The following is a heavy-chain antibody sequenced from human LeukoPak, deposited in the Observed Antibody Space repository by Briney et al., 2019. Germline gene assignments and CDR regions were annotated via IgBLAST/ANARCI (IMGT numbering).Heavy chain of an antibody. Sequence: GGSLRLSCAASGFTFDDYGMSWVRQAPGKGLEWVSGINWNGGSTGYADSVKGRFTISRDNAKNSLYLQMNSLRAEDTAVYYCLPLLSRPYVEDGFDIWGQGTMVTVSS. V-gene: IGHV3-20*04. D-gene: IGHD2/OR15-2a*01. CDR2: INWNGGST. J-gene: IGHJ3*02. CDR3: LPLLSRPYVEDGFDI. CDR1: GFTFDDYG.